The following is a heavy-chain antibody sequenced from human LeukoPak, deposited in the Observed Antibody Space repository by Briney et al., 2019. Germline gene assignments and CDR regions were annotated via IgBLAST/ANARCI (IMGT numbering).Heavy chain of an antibody. Sequence: SETLSLTCTVSGGSISSYYWSWIRQPPGKGLEWIGYIYYSGSTNYNPSLKSRVTISVDTSKNQFSLKLSSVTAADTAVYHCAGYDILTGYDAFDIWGQGTMVTVSS. CDR1: GGSISSYY. J-gene: IGHJ3*02. V-gene: IGHV4-59*08. CDR3: AGYDILTGYDAFDI. D-gene: IGHD3-9*01. CDR2: IYYSGST.